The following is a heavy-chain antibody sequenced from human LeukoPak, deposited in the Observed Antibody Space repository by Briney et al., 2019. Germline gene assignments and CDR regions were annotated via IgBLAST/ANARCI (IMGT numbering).Heavy chain of an antibody. CDR2: IRFDGSNK. J-gene: IGHJ6*03. Sequence: GGSLRLSCVASGFTFSSFGMHWVRQAPGKGLEWVAFIRFDGSNKYYADSVKGRFTISRDNSKNTLYLQMNSLRPEDTAVYYCAKDENDHGDYYYMDVWGKGTTVTVSS. D-gene: IGHD4-17*01. CDR1: GFTFSSFG. V-gene: IGHV3-30*02. CDR3: AKDENDHGDYYYMDV.